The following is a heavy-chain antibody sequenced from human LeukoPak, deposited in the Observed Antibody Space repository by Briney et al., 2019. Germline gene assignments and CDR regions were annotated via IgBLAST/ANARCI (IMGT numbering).Heavy chain of an antibody. J-gene: IGHJ4*02. D-gene: IGHD3-22*01. CDR2: ISEGGMT. CDR3: ARVIPHGWRQNDF. V-gene: IGHV4-4*02. Sequence: SETLSLTCAVSGDFFTTSHWWSWVRQPPGKGLEWIGEISEGGMTNYNPSLQRRVTMSLDKSKSQFSLKLTSVTAADTATYFCARVIPHGWRQNDFWGQGTLVTVSS. CDR1: GDFFTTSHW.